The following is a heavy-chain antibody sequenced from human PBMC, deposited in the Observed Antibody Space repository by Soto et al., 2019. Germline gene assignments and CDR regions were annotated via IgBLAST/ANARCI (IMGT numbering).Heavy chain of an antibody. CDR3: AKDCFGYSSSPDAFDI. V-gene: IGHV3-30*18. Sequence: QVQLVESGGGVVQPGRSLRLSCAASGFTFSSYGMHWVRQAPGKGLEWVAVISYDGSNKYYADSVKGRFTISRDNSKNTLYLQMNSLRAEDTAVYYCAKDCFGYSSSPDAFDIWGQGTMVTVSS. CDR2: ISYDGSNK. D-gene: IGHD6-13*01. CDR1: GFTFSSYG. J-gene: IGHJ3*02.